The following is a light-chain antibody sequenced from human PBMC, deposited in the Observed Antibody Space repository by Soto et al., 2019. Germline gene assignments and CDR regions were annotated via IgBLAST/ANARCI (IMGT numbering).Light chain of an antibody. CDR2: DVT. Sequence: QSALTQPPSVSGSPGQSVAISCSGSSSEVGSNNRVSWYQQSPGTAPKLMIYDVTNRPSGVPDRFSGSKSGNTASLTISGLQAEDEADYYCSSFTTSSTYVFGTGTKVTVL. CDR1: SSEVGSNNR. J-gene: IGLJ1*01. CDR3: SSFTTSSTYV. V-gene: IGLV2-18*02.